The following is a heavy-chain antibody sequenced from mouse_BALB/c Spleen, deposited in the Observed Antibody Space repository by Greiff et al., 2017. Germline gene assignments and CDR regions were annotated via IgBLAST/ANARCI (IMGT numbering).Heavy chain of an antibody. CDR1: GFTFSSYA. J-gene: IGHJ2*01. Sequence: EVHLVESGGGLVKPGGSLKLSCAASGFTFSSYAMSWVRQTPEKRLEWVASISSGGSTYYPDSVKGRFTISRDNARNILYLQMSSLRSEDTAMYYCARAYYGSPYVDYWGQGTTLTVSS. V-gene: IGHV5-6-5*01. CDR3: ARAYYGSPYVDY. D-gene: IGHD1-1*01. CDR2: ISSGGST.